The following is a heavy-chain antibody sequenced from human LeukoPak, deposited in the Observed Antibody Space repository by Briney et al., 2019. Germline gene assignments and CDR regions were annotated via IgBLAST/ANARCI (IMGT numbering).Heavy chain of an antibody. CDR3: ARELWFANAPGSWLDP. Sequence: PSETLSLTCVVYGDSISSGAYSWSWIRQPPGKGLEWIGYIFHTGSTFYTPSLKSRVTISVDNSKNQFSLRLNSVTAADTAVYYCARELWFANAPGSWLDPWGQGTLVTVSS. V-gene: IGHV4-30-2*01. CDR1: GDSISSGAYS. D-gene: IGHD3-10*01. J-gene: IGHJ5*02. CDR2: IFHTGST.